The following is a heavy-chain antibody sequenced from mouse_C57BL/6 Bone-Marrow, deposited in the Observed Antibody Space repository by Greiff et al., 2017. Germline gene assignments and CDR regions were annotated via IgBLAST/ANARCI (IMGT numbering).Heavy chain of an antibody. J-gene: IGHJ2*01. D-gene: IGHD3-1*01. V-gene: IGHV5-4*01. CDR1: GFTFSSYA. CDR2: ISDGGSYT. Sequence: DVMLVESGGGLVKPGGSLKLSCAASGFTFSSYAMSWVRQTPEKRLEWVATISDGGSYTYYPDNVKGRFTIFRDIAKNNLYLQMSHVESEDTAMYYCVRDRGLLFRRDFGDWGQGTTLTVSS. CDR3: VRDRGLLFRRDFGD.